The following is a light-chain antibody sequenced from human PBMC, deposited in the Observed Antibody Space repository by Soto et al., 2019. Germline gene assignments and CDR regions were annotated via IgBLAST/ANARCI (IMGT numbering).Light chain of an antibody. J-gene: IGKJ4*01. Sequence: SPVTQSHSSMSVSLLNRVTIXGRASQSIGGFLNWYQQKLGKAPKLLIYAASSLQSGVPSRFIGSGSGTDFTVTISSLQPEDFATYYCQQSYSTRLTFGGGTKVDIK. CDR3: QQSYSTRLT. V-gene: IGKV1-39*01. CDR1: QSIGGF. CDR2: AAS.